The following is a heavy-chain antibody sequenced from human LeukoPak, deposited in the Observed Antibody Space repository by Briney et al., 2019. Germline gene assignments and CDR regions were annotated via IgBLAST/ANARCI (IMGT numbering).Heavy chain of an antibody. CDR1: GGSISSYY. J-gene: IGHJ5*02. V-gene: IGHV4-59*01. CDR2: IYYSGST. D-gene: IGHD5-24*01. Sequence: SETLSLTCTVSGGSISSYYWSWIRQPPGKGLEWIGYIYYSGSTNYNPSLKSGVTISVDTSKNQFSLKLSSVTAADTAVYYCARGKEMATILGFDPWGEGTLVSVSS. CDR3: ARGKEMATILGFDP.